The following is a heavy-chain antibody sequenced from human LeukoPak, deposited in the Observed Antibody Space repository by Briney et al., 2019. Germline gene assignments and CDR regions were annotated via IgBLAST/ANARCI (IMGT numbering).Heavy chain of an antibody. D-gene: IGHD3-10*01. Sequence: ASVKVSCKASGGTFSSYAISWVRQAPGQGLEWMGGIIPIFGTANYAQKFQGRVTITTDESTSTAYMELSSLRSEDTAVYYCARHERYSITMARGALSPYNWFDPWGQGTLVTVSS. CDR3: ARHERYSITMARGALSPYNWFDP. V-gene: IGHV1-69*05. J-gene: IGHJ5*02. CDR2: IIPIFGTA. CDR1: GGTFSSYA.